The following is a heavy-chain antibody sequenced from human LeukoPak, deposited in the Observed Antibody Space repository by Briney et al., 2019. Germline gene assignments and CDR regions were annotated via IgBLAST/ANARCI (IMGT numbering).Heavy chain of an antibody. CDR1: GFTFSSYA. D-gene: IGHD3-3*01. CDR3: AKWGPHYDFWSGSFDY. V-gene: IGHV3-23*01. Sequence: GRSLRLSCAASGFTFSSYAMSWVRQAPGKGLEWVSSISGSGGGTYYADSVTGRFTISIDNSNNTLYLQMNSLRAEATAVYYCAKWGPHYDFWSGSFDYWGQGTLVTVSS. J-gene: IGHJ4*03. CDR2: ISGSGGGT.